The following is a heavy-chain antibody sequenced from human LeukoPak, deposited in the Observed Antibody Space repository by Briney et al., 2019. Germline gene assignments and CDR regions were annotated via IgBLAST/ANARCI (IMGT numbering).Heavy chain of an antibody. CDR3: AREPIAAAGREIDY. V-gene: IGHV4-31*03. D-gene: IGHD6-13*01. CDR2: IYYSGST. J-gene: IGHJ4*02. CDR1: GGSTSSGGYY. Sequence: SQTLSLTCTVSGGSTSSGGYYWSWIRQHPGKGLEWIGYIYYSGSTYYNPSLKSRVTISVDTSKNQFSLKLSSVTAADTAVYYCAREPIAAAGREIDYWGQGTLVTVSS.